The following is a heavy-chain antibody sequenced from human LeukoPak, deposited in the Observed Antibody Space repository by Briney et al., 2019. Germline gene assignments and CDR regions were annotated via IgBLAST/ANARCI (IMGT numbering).Heavy chain of an antibody. V-gene: IGHV4-59*01. CDR2: IYYSGST. Sequence: SETLSLTCIVSGGSLSSYYWSWIRQPPGKGLERIGYIYYSGSTNYNPSLKSRVTISVDTSKNQFSLKLSSVTAADTAVYYCARDSYVSDAFDIWGQGTMVTVSS. J-gene: IGHJ3*02. D-gene: IGHD3-16*01. CDR3: ARDSYVSDAFDI. CDR1: GGSLSSYY.